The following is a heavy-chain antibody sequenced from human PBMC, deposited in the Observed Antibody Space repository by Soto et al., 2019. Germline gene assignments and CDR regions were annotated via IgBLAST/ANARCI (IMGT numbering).Heavy chain of an antibody. CDR1: GGSISSGDYY. V-gene: IGHV4-30-4*01. J-gene: IGHJ4*02. Sequence: QVQLQESGPGLVKPSQTLSLTCTVSGGSISSGDYYWSWIRQPPGKGLEWIGYIYYSGNTYYNPCFKSRVTMSVEPSKNLFSLKLSSVTAADTAVYYCARERADGGKIYWGQGTLVTVSS. D-gene: IGHD2-15*01. CDR2: IYYSGNT. CDR3: ARERADGGKIY.